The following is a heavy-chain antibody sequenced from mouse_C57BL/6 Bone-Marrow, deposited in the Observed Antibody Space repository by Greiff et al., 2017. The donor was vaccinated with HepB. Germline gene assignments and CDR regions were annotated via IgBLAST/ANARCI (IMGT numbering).Heavy chain of an antibody. CDR3: ARGERWYFDV. CDR2: IYPRSGNT. CDR1: GYTFTSYG. Sequence: QVQLKESGAELARPGASVKLSCKASGYTFTSYGISWVKQRTGQGLEWIGEIYPRSGNTYYNEKFKGKATLTADKSSSTAYMELRSLTSEDSAVYFCARGERWYFDVWGTGTTVTVSS. V-gene: IGHV1-81*01. J-gene: IGHJ1*03.